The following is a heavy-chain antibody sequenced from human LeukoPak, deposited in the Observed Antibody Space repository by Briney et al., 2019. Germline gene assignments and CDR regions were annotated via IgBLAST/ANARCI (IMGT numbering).Heavy chain of an antibody. V-gene: IGHV3-11*01. J-gene: IGHJ4*02. Sequence: PGGSLRLSCAASGFTFSHYYMTWIRQAPGKGLEWVAYISSSGSTKFYADSVKGRFTISRDNAKNSLYLQMNSLRAEDTAVYYCARDERLRRRGFDYWGQGTLVTVSS. D-gene: IGHD4-17*01. CDR2: ISSSGSTK. CDR3: ARDERLRRRGFDY. CDR1: GFTFSHYY.